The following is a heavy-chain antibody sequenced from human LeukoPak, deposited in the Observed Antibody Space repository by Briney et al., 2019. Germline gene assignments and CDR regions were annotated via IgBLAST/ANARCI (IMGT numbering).Heavy chain of an antibody. J-gene: IGHJ3*02. V-gene: IGHV4-61*02. CDR2: IYTSGST. D-gene: IGHD3-9*01. Sequence: PSETLSLTCTVSGGSISSSSYYWSWIRQPAGKGLEWIGRIYTSGSTNYNPSLKSRVTISVDTSKNQFSLKLSSVTAADTAVYYCARAHYDILTGEAFDIWGQGTMVTVSS. CDR3: ARAHYDILTGEAFDI. CDR1: GGSISSSSYY.